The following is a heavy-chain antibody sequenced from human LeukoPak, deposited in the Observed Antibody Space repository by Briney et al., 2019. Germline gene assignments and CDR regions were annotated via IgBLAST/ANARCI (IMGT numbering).Heavy chain of an antibody. D-gene: IGHD1-26*01. J-gene: IGHJ4*02. CDR3: ARDVGATPGYFDY. Sequence: SETLSLTCTVSGGSISSSSYYWGWIRQPPGKGLEWIGSIYYSGSANYNPSLKSRVTISVDTSKNQVSLKLSSVTAADTAVYYCARDVGATPGYFDYWGQGTLVTVSS. V-gene: IGHV4-39*07. CDR1: GGSISSSSYY. CDR2: IYYSGSA.